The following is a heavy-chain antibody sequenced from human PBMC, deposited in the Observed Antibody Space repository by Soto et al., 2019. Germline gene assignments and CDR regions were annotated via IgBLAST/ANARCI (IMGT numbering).Heavy chain of an antibody. CDR2: IIPIFGTA. J-gene: IGHJ4*02. CDR3: ARDYYDSSGYRYYFDY. CDR1: GGTFSSYA. V-gene: IGHV1-69*13. D-gene: IGHD3-22*01. Sequence: ASVKVSCKASGGTFSSYAISWVRQAPGQGLEWMGGIIPIFGTANYAQKFQGRVTITADESTSTAYMELSSLRSEDTAVYYCARDYYDSSGYRYYFDYWGQGTLVTVSS.